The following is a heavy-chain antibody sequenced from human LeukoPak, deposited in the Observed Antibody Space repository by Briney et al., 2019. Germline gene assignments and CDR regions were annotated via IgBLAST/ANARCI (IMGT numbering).Heavy chain of an antibody. J-gene: IGHJ4*02. CDR2: INPNSGGT. V-gene: IGHV1-2*02. D-gene: IGHD2-21*02. CDR1: GYTFTSYA. Sequence: ASVKVSCKASGYTFTSYAMHWVRQAPGQRLEWMGWINPNSGGTNYAQKFQGRVTMTRDTSISTAYMELSRLRSDDTAVYYCARDRGAEYCSGDCYSTYFDYWGQGTLVTVSS. CDR3: ARDRGAEYCSGDCYSTYFDY.